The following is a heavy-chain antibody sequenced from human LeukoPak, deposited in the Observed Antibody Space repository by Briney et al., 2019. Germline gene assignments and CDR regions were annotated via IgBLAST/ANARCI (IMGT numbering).Heavy chain of an antibody. CDR1: GFTFSSYS. CDR3: ARGVGPAKAFDI. V-gene: IGHV3-21*01. D-gene: IGHD3-10*01. CDR2: ISSSSSYI. Sequence: GSLRLSCAASGFTFSSYSMNWVRQAPGKGLEWVSSISSSSSYIYYADSVKGRFTISRDNAKNSLYLQMNSLRAEDTAVYYCARGVGPAKAFDIWGQGTMVTVSS. J-gene: IGHJ3*02.